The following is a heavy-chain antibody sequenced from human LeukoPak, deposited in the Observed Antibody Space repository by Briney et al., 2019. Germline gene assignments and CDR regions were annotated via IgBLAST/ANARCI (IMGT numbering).Heavy chain of an antibody. CDR3: AKDPSFIVVVTRPYFDY. Sequence: PGGSLRLSCAASGFTFSSYSMNWVRQAPGKGLEWVSSISSSSSYIYYADSVKGRFTISRDNSKNTLYLQMNSLRAEDTAVYYCAKDPSFIVVVTRPYFDYWGQGTLVTVSS. CDR1: GFTFSSYS. D-gene: IGHD2-21*02. CDR2: ISSSSSYI. V-gene: IGHV3-21*01. J-gene: IGHJ4*02.